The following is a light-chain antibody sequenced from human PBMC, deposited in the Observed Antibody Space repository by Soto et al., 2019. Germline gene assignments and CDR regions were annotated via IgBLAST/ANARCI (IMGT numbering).Light chain of an antibody. J-gene: IGKJ4*01. CDR2: HAS. Sequence: EIVMTQSPATLSVSPGERATLSCRASQSVSNNLAWYQQKPGQAPRLLIYHASTRATGIPARFSGRGSGTELTLSISSVQSEDFAVYYCQQYNEWPLTFGGGTKVEI. CDR1: QSVSNN. V-gene: IGKV3-15*01. CDR3: QQYNEWPLT.